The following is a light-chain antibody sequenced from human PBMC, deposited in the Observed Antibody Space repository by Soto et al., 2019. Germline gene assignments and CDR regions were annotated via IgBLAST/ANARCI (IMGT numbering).Light chain of an antibody. J-gene: IGKJ3*01. CDR1: EDIRKY. CDR2: DAY. V-gene: IGKV1-33*01. CDR3: QQYAALPFT. Sequence: IQMTHSPSSLSASVGDRVTITCQASEDIRKYLNWYQQKPGKAPNLLISDAYNLERGVPTRFGGGGSGTDFTFTISSLQPEDVATYYCQQYAALPFTVGPGTTVDI.